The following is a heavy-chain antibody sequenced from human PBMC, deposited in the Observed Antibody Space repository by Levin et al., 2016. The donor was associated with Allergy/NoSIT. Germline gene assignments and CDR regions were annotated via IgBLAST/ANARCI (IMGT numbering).Heavy chain of an antibody. Sequence: ASVKVSCKASGYTFTSYGISWVRQAPGQGLEWMGWISAYNGNTNYAQKLQGRVTMTTDTSTSTAYMELRSLRSDDTAVYYCARDATVTTYYYYYYGMDVWGQGTTVTVSS. J-gene: IGHJ6*02. CDR1: GYTFTSYG. CDR2: ISAYNGNT. V-gene: IGHV1-18*04. CDR3: ARDATVTTYYYYYYGMDV. D-gene: IGHD4-17*01.